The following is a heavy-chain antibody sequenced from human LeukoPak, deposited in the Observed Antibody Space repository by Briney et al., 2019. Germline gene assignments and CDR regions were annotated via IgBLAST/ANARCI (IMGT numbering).Heavy chain of an antibody. J-gene: IGHJ3*02. Sequence: ASVKVSCKASGYTFTGYYMHWVRQAPGQGLEWMGGIIPIFGTANYAQKFQGRVTITTDESTSTAYMELSSLRSEDTAVYYCARSASRVAFDIWGQGTMVTVSS. CDR2: IIPIFGTA. V-gene: IGHV1-69*05. CDR1: GYTFTGYY. CDR3: ARSASRVAFDI. D-gene: IGHD2-15*01.